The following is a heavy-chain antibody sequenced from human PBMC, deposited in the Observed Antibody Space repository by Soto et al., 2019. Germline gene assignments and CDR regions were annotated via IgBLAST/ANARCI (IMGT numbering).Heavy chain of an antibody. CDR3: AGSPGLSRISGTTLGA. Sequence: PGGSLGLSCAASGFTFSSHWMHWVRQAPGKGLVWVSRINGDGSSTSYADSVKGRFTISRDNAKNMLYLQVNSLRADDTAVYYCAGSPGLSRISGTTLGAWGQGTLVTVSS. CDR1: GFTFSSHW. CDR2: INGDGSST. J-gene: IGHJ5*01. D-gene: IGHD1-7*01. V-gene: IGHV3-74*01.